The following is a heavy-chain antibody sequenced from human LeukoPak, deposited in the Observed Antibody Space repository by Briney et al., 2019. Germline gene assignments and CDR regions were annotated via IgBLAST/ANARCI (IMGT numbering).Heavy chain of an antibody. V-gene: IGHV1-69*10. CDR2: IIPMIGIA. D-gene: IGHD3-10*01. CDR1: GGTFSNYA. J-gene: IGHJ3*02. CDR3: ATEGGRYYGSGSAESAFDI. Sequence: ASVKVSCKASGGTFSNYAITWVRQAPGQGLEWMGGIIPMIGIAKYAQRFQGRVTIIADESTTTVYMELSSLRSEDTAVYYCATEGGRYYGSGSAESAFDIWGRGTMVTVSS.